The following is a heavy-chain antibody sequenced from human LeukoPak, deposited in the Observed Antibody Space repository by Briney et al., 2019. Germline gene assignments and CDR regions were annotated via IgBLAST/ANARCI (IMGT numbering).Heavy chain of an antibody. CDR2: IIPIFGTA. CDR1: GGTFSSYA. Sequence: SVKVSCKASGGTFSSYAISWVRQAPGQGLEWIGRIIPIFGTANYAQKFQGRVTITTDESTSTAYMELSSLRSEDTAVYYCAREKSYGDYVPYYMDVWGKGTTVTVSS. D-gene: IGHD4-17*01. J-gene: IGHJ6*03. V-gene: IGHV1-69*05. CDR3: AREKSYGDYVPYYMDV.